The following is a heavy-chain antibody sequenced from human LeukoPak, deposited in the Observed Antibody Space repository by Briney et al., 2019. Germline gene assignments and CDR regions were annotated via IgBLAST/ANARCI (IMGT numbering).Heavy chain of an antibody. CDR1: GFTFSTYS. Sequence: AGESLRLSCAASGFTFSTYSMNWVRQAPGRGLEWVSSITTSTTVPHIFYADSVTGRFTISRDNSKNTLYLQMNSLRAEDTAVYYCARGGSELLWFGEAYYFDYWGQGTLVTVSS. V-gene: IGHV3-21*01. CDR2: ITTSTTVPHI. J-gene: IGHJ4*02. D-gene: IGHD3-10*01. CDR3: ARGGSELLWFGEAYYFDY.